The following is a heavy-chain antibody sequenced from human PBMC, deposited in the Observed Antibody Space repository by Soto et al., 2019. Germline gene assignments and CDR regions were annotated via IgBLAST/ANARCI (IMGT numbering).Heavy chain of an antibody. Sequence: QVQLQESGPGLVRPSETLSLTCAVSGGFISSGKWWSWVRQPPGKGLEWIGEISHGGANNCNPSLKSRVTISVDKSQNQFSMELRSVTAADTAVYYCARDGRDGYNLAYWGQGILVTVSS. CDR1: GGFISSGKW. V-gene: IGHV4-4*02. D-gene: IGHD5-12*01. CDR3: ARDGRDGYNLAY. CDR2: ISHGGAN. J-gene: IGHJ4*02.